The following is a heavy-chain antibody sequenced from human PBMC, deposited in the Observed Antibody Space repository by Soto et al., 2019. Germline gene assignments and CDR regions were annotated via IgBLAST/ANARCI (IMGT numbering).Heavy chain of an antibody. CDR2: IYYSGST. CDR1: GSSISSGGYY. J-gene: IGHJ1*01. V-gene: IGHV4-31*03. CDR3: ARDQSRDAVYFQH. Sequence: SETLSLTCTVSGSSISSGGYYWSWIRQHPGKGLEWIGYIYYSGSTYYNPSLKSRVTISVDTSKNQFSLKLSSVTAADTAVYYCARDQSRDAVYFQHWGQGTLVTVSS.